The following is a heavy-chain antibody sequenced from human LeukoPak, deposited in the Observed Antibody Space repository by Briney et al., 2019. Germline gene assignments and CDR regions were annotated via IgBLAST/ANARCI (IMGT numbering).Heavy chain of an antibody. CDR2: ISDSGGST. Sequence: GGSLRLSCTASGFTFSNNAMNWVRQAPGKGLEWVSAISDSGGSTYYADSVKGRFTISRDNSKNTLYLQMNSLRAEDTAVYYCARGDGNDAFDIWGQGTMVTVSS. J-gene: IGHJ3*02. CDR3: ARGDGNDAFDI. CDR1: GFTFSNNA. D-gene: IGHD2-21*02. V-gene: IGHV3-23*01.